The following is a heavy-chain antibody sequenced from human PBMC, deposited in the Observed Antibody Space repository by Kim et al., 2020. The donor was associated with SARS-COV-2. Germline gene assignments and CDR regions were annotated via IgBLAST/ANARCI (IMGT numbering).Heavy chain of an antibody. V-gene: IGHV1-18*01. Sequence: ASVKVSCKASGYTFTSYGISWVRQAPGQGLEWMGWISAYNGNTNYAQKLQGRVTMTTDTSTSTAYMELRSLRSDDTAVYYCASSLGGYSYGSSNYYYYYMDVWGKGTTVTVSS. CDR2: ISAYNGNT. CDR1: GYTFTSYG. CDR3: ASSLGGYSYGSSNYYYYYMDV. D-gene: IGHD5-18*01. J-gene: IGHJ6*03.